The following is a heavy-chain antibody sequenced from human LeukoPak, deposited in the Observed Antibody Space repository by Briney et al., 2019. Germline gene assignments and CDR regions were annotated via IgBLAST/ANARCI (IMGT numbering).Heavy chain of an antibody. CDR1: GYTFTRYD. CDR2: MNPNSGNT. J-gene: IGHJ5*02. D-gene: IGHD1-1*01. Sequence: ASVKVSCKASGYTFTRYDINWVRQSTGQGLEWMGWMNPNSGNTGYAQKFQGRVTMTRNTSISTAYMELSSLRSEDTAVYYCARSRTTGRGWFDPWGQGTLVTVSS. V-gene: IGHV1-8*01. CDR3: ARSRTTGRGWFDP.